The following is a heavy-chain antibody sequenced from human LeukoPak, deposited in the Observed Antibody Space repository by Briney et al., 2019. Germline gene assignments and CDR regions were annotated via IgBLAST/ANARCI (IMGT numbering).Heavy chain of an antibody. Sequence: AGGSXXLSCAASGFTFSSYAMSWVRQAPGKGLEWVSAISGSGGSTYYADSGKGGFTISRENSKKSLYMKMKRLRAEDTAVYYCAKYITMIAVVITGAFDYWGQGTLVTVSS. CDR2: ISGSGGST. J-gene: IGHJ4*02. V-gene: IGHV3-23*01. D-gene: IGHD3-22*01. CDR1: GFTFSSYA. CDR3: AKYITMIAVVITGAFDY.